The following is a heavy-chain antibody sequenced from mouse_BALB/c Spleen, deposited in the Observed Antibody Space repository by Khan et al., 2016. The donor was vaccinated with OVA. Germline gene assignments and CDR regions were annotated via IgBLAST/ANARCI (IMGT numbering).Heavy chain of an antibody. Sequence: QVQLQQSGPELVRPGVSVKISCKGSGYTFTDYAMYWVKQSHAKSLEWIGLISTYSGSTNYNQKFKGKVTMTVDKSSSAAYMELARLKSEDSAISYCARPAYDGYYDYWGQGTALTVSS. CDR1: GYTFTDYA. CDR2: ISTYSGST. D-gene: IGHD2-3*01. V-gene: IGHV1S137*01. CDR3: ARPAYDGYYDY. J-gene: IGHJ2*01.